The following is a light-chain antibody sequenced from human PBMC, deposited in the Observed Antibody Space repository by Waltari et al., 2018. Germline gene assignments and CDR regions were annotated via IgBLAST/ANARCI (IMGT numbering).Light chain of an antibody. CDR2: WAS. V-gene: IGKV4-1*01. CDR1: RSVLYNSNNNNY. Sequence: EIVMTQSPDSLAVSLGERAAINCKSSRSVLYNSNNNNYLAWYQQKQRQPPKLLINWASSRESGVPDRFSGSGSGTDFTLTISSLQAEDVAVYYCQQYYSSPISFGQGTRLEIK. CDR3: QQYYSSPIS. J-gene: IGKJ5*01.